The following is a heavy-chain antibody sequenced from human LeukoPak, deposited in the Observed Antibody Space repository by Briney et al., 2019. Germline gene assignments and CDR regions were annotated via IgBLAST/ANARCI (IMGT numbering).Heavy chain of an antibody. J-gene: IGHJ4*02. Sequence: GGSLRLSCAASGFTFSSYEMNWVRQAPGKGLEWVSYISSSGSTIYYADSVKGRFTISRDNAKNSLYLQMNSLRAEDTAVYYCARDYERRGSSSVDYWGEGTLVTVSS. CDR1: GFTFSSYE. CDR2: ISSSGSTI. D-gene: IGHD6-13*01. V-gene: IGHV3-48*03. CDR3: ARDYERRGSSSVDY.